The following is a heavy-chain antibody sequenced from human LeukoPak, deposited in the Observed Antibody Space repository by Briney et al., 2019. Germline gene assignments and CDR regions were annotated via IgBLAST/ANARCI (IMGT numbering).Heavy chain of an antibody. J-gene: IGHJ3*02. CDR2: IYYSGST. D-gene: IGHD3-10*01. CDR1: GGSISSSSYY. CDR3: ARQPGYYGSGSYYPKTYAFDI. Sequence: SETLSLTCTVSGGSISSSSYYWGWIRQPPGKGLEWIGSIYYSGSTYYDPSLKSRVTISVDTSKNQFSLKLSSVTAADTAVYYCARQPGYYGSGSYYPKTYAFDIWGQGTMVTVSS. V-gene: IGHV4-39*01.